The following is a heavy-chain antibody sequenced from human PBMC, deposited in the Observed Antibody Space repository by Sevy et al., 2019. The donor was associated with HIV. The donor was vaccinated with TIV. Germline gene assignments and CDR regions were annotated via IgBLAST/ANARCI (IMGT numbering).Heavy chain of an antibody. CDR2: INPNSGGT. CDR1: GYTFTGYY. V-gene: IGHV1-2*02. Sequence: ASVKVSCKASGYTFTGYYMHWVRQAPGQGLEWMGWINPNSGGTNYAQKFQGRVTMTRDTSISTAYMELSRLRSDDTAVYYCARSPYCGSTSCHAFDIWGQGTMVTVSS. CDR3: ARSPYCGSTSCHAFDI. D-gene: IGHD2-2*01. J-gene: IGHJ3*02.